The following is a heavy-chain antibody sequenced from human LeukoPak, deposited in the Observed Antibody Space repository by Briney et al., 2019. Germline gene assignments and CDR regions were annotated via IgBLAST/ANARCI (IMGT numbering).Heavy chain of an antibody. V-gene: IGHV4-39*01. CDR2: WHHSGIT. CDR1: GASIISGNYF. J-gene: IGHJ4*02. CDR3: ARQYEY. Sequence: SETLSLTCTVFGASIISGNYFWGWVRQAPGKRLEWIGSWHHSGITDYNPSVRSRVTISADTSKNQFSLKLTSVTAADSGLYFCARQYEYWGQGTLVTVSS.